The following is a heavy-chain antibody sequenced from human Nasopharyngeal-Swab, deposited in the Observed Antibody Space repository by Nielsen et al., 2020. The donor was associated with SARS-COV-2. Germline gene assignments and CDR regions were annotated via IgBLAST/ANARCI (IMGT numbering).Heavy chain of an antibody. Sequence: ESLKISCTVSGDSISRDYWSWIRQSPGKGLEWIGYIYYSVTTNYNPSLNSRATISADTAKNQFSLKVTSVTAADTAVYYCARGQFGRYNWFDPWGQGTLVTVAS. V-gene: IGHV4-59*08. CDR3: ARGQFGRYNWFDP. J-gene: IGHJ5*02. CDR2: IYYSVTT. D-gene: IGHD3-10*01. CDR1: GDSISRDY.